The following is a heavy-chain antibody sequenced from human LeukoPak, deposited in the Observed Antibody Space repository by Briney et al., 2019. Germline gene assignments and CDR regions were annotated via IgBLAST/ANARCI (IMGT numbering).Heavy chain of an antibody. CDR3: ARAPYSPSREYYFDY. D-gene: IGHD2-15*01. Sequence: GASVKVSCKASGYTFTSYYMHWVRQAPGQGLEWMGIINPSGGSTSYAQKFQGRVTMTRDTSTSTVYMELSSLRSEDTAMYYCARAPYSPSREYYFDYWGQGTLVTVSS. CDR1: GYTFTSYY. J-gene: IGHJ4*02. CDR2: INPSGGST. V-gene: IGHV1-46*01.